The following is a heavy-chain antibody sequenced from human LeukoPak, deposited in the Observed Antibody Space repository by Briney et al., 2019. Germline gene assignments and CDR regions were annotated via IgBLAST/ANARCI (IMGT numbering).Heavy chain of an antibody. V-gene: IGHV4-59*08. J-gene: IGHJ5*02. Sequence: SETLSLTCTVSGGSISSYYWSWIRQPPGKGLEWIGSIYHSGSTYYNPSLKSRVTISVDTSKNQFSLKLSSVTAADTAVYYCARTYSSSWYESYNWFDPWGQGTLVTVSS. CDR1: GGSISSYY. CDR3: ARTYSSSWYESYNWFDP. D-gene: IGHD6-13*01. CDR2: IYHSGST.